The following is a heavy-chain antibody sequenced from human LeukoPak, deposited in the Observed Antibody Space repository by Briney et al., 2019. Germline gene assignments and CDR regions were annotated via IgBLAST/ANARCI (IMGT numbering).Heavy chain of an antibody. CDR3: AKDQATMVRGNSFDY. D-gene: IGHD3-10*01. CDR1: GFTFSSYA. CDR2: ISGSGGST. J-gene: IGHJ4*02. Sequence: PGGSLRLSCAASGFTFSSYAMSWVRQAPGKGLEWVSAISGSGGSTYYADSVKGRFTISRDNSKNTLYLQMNSLRAEDTAAYYCAKDQATMVRGNSFDYWGQGTLVTVSS. V-gene: IGHV3-23*01.